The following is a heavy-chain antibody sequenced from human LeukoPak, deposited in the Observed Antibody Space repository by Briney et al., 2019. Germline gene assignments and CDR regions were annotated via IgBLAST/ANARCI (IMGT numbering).Heavy chain of an antibody. V-gene: IGHV3-23*01. J-gene: IGHJ6*02. CDR3: AGTVNYYYYGMDV. CDR1: GFTFSSYA. CDR2: ISGSGGST. D-gene: IGHD4-11*01. Sequence: GGSLRLSCAASGFTFSSYAMNWVRQAPGKGLEWVSVISGSGGSTYYADSVKGRFTISRDNSKNTLYLQMNSLRAEDTAVYYCAGTVNYYYYGMDVWGQGTTVTVSS.